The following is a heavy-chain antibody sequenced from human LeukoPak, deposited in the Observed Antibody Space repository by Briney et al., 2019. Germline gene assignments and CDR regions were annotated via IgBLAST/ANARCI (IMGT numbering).Heavy chain of an antibody. D-gene: IGHD3-22*01. CDR2: ISYDGSNK. CDR1: GFTFSSYA. Sequence: GRSLRLSCAASGFTFSSYAMHWVRQAPGKGLEWVAVISYDGSNKYYADSVKGRFTISRGNSKNTLYLQMNSLRAEDTAVYYCARDTYYYDSSGYLFDYWGQGTLVTVSS. CDR3: ARDTYYYDSSGYLFDY. J-gene: IGHJ4*02. V-gene: IGHV3-30-3*01.